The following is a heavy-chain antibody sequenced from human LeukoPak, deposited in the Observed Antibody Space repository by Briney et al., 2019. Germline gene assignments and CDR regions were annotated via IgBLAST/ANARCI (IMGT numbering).Heavy chain of an antibody. J-gene: IGHJ4*02. CDR3: ARVCGTSCQRRDFDY. CDR2: INPNSGGT. V-gene: IGHV1-2*02. Sequence: ASVKVSCKASGYTFTGYYMHWVRQAPGQGLEWMGWINPNSGGTNYAQKFQGRVTMTRDTSISTAYMELSRLRSDDTAVYYCARVCGTSCQRRDFDYWGQGTLVTVSS. D-gene: IGHD2-2*01. CDR1: GYTFTGYY.